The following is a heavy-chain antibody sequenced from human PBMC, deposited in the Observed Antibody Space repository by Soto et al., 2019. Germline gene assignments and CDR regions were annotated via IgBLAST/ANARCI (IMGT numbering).Heavy chain of an antibody. V-gene: IGHV1-18*01. Sequence: QVQLVQSGAEVKKPGASVKVSCKASGYTFTTYGISWVRQAPGQGVEWMGWISGYNGKPKYAQKLQGRVTMTTDASTSTAHMELRSLRSDDTAVYYCARVHIIGGVITHEKGFDYWGQGTLVSVSS. CDR1: GYTFTTYG. D-gene: IGHD3-16*01. CDR2: ISGYNGKP. J-gene: IGHJ4*02. CDR3: ARVHIIGGVITHEKGFDY.